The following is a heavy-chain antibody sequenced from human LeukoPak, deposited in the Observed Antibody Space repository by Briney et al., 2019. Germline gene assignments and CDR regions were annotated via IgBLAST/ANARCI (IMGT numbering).Heavy chain of an antibody. CDR1: RGSSSGYY. D-gene: IGHD5-24*01. V-gene: IGHV4-34*01. CDR2: VNGDGST. CDR3: ASPATGNRDGFDY. Sequence: PSETLSLTCAVYRGSSSGYYWSWIRQPPGMGLEWIGDVNGDGSTSYNPSLQTRVSISGDTSKNQLSLKLTSVSAADPAVYYCASPATGNRDGFDYWSQGTLVSVSS. J-gene: IGHJ4*02.